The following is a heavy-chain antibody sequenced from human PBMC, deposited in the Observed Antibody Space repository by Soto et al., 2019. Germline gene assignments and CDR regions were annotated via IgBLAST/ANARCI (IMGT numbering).Heavy chain of an antibody. V-gene: IGHV3-53*01. CDR1: GFTVSSNY. J-gene: IGHJ6*02. CDR3: ASSSGKRGYYYGMDV. CDR2: IYSGGST. Sequence: GGSLRLSCAASGFTVSSNYMSWVRQAPGKGLEWVSVIYSGGSTYYADSVKGRFTISRDNSKNTLYLQMNSLRAEDTAVYYCASSSGKRGYYYGMDVWGQGTTVTVSS. D-gene: IGHD1-1*01.